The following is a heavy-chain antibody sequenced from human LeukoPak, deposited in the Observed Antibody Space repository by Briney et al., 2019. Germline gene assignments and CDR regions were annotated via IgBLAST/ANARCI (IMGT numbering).Heavy chain of an antibody. J-gene: IGHJ6*02. Sequence: GGSLRLSCAASGFTFSSYSMNWVRQAPGKGLEWVSSISSSSSYIYYADSVKGRFTISRDNAKNSLYLQMNSLRGEDTAVYYCARDRGDHPLYYYYGMDVWGQGTTVTVSS. D-gene: IGHD4-17*01. CDR3: ARDRGDHPLYYYYGMDV. CDR2: ISSSSSYI. CDR1: GFTFSSYS. V-gene: IGHV3-21*01.